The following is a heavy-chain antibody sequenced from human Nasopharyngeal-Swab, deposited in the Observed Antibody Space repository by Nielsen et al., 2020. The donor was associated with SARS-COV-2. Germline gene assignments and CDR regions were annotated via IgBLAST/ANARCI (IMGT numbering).Heavy chain of an antibody. J-gene: IGHJ4*02. Sequence: GESLKISCAASGFNFASFAMTWVRQAPGKGLEWVANIKEDGSEKYYVDSVKGRFTISRDNAKNSLSLQMSSLRVEDTAVYYCATARAYNYGPSFDYWGQGTLVTVSS. D-gene: IGHD5-18*01. CDR2: IKEDGSEK. CDR1: GFNFASFA. V-gene: IGHV3-7*03. CDR3: ATARAYNYGPSFDY.